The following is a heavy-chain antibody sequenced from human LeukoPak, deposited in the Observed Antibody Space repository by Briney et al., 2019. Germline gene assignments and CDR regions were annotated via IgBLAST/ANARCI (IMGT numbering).Heavy chain of an antibody. V-gene: IGHV3-30*18. Sequence: GGSLRLSCAASGFTFSSYGMHWVRQAPGKGLEWVAVISYDGSNKYYADSVKGRFTISRDNSKNTLYLQMNSLRAEDTAVYYCAKDFPPFVVGASPVYFDYWGQGTLVTVSS. D-gene: IGHD1-26*01. CDR1: GFTFSSYG. CDR2: ISYDGSNK. J-gene: IGHJ4*02. CDR3: AKDFPPFVVGASPVYFDY.